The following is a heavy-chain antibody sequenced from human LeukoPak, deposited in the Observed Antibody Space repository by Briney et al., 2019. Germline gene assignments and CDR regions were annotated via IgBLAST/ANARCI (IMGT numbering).Heavy chain of an antibody. CDR2: IYTSGST. J-gene: IGHJ5*02. CDR3: ACSGSYYSNWFDP. Sequence: SETLSLTCTVSGGSISSCYWSWIRQPAGKGLEWIGRIYTSGSTNYNPSLKSRVTMSVDTSKNQFSLKLSSVTAADTAVYYCACSGSYYSNWFDPWGQGTLVTVSS. V-gene: IGHV4-4*07. CDR1: GGSISSCY. D-gene: IGHD3-10*02.